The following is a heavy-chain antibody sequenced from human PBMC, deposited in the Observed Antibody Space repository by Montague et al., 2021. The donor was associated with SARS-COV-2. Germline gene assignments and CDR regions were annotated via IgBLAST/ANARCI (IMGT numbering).Heavy chain of an antibody. D-gene: IGHD4-23*01. CDR2: INHSGTT. CDR1: GGSFSGYY. CDR3: ARWDPQTLTLIGLRGKSASDY. Sequence: TLSLTCAVYGGSFSGYYWTWIRQSPGKGLEWIAEINHSGTTNYNFNPSLRGRVTISVDTSKSQFSLKLSSVTAADTGVYYCARWDPQTLTLIGLRGKSASDYWGQGTLVTVSS. V-gene: IGHV4-34*01. J-gene: IGHJ4*02.